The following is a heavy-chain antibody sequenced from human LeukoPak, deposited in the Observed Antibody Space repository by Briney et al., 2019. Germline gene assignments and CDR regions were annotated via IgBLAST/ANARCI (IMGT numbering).Heavy chain of an antibody. J-gene: IGHJ4*02. CDR3: AGYKHVVADY. D-gene: IGHD2-2*02. Sequence: SEILSLTCTVSGGSISNSYWSWIRQPPGKGLEWIGYIYYSGSTNYNPSLQSRVTISVDTSKNQFSLKLNSVTAADTAVYYCAGYKHVVADYWGQGTLVTVSS. CDR2: IYYSGST. CDR1: GGSISNSY. V-gene: IGHV4-59*01.